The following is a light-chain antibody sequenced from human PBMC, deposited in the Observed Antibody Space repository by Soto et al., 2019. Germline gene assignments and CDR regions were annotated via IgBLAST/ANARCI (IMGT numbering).Light chain of an antibody. CDR1: SGDVGSYDL. CDR3: SKERANTHVV. V-gene: IGLV2-23*01. J-gene: IGLJ2*01. CDR2: EAT. Sequence: QSALTQPASVSGSPGQSITISCTGTSGDVGSYDLVSWYQQQPGKAPKLVIYEATQRASGISDRFSGSESGNTASLTISGLQAEDEADYYCSKERANTHVVFGGGTQLTVL.